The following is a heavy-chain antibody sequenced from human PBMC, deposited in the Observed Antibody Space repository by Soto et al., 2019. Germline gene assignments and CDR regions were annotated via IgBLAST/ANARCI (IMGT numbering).Heavy chain of an antibody. CDR2: IYYSGST. V-gene: IGHV4-59*01. Sequence: PSETLSLTCTVSGGSISSYYWSWIRQPPGKGLEWIGYIYYSGSTDYNPSLKSRVTISVDTSKNQFSLKLSSVTAADTAVYYCARGVVPAANLYYYGMDVWGQGSKVTVCS. D-gene: IGHD2-2*01. CDR1: GGSISSYY. J-gene: IGHJ6*02. CDR3: ARGVVPAANLYYYGMDV.